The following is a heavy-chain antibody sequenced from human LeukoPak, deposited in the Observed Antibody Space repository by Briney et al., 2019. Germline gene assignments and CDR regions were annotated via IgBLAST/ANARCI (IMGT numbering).Heavy chain of an antibody. J-gene: IGHJ4*02. CDR2: ISISTNYI. CDR1: GFTFSSYS. D-gene: IGHD6-13*01. Sequence: GGSLRLSCAASGFTFSSYSMNWVRQAPGKGLEWVSSISISTNYIYYADSVKGRFTISRDNSKNTLYLQMNSLRAEDTAVYYCARESYSSSWYPDPFDYWGQGTLVTVSS. V-gene: IGHV3-21*01. CDR3: ARESYSSSWYPDPFDY.